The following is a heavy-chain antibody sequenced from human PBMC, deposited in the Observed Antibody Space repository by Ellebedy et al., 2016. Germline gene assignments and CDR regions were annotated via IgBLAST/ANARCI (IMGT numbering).Heavy chain of an antibody. Sequence: GESLKISXAASGFTFSSYAMSWVRQAPGKGLEWVSAISGSGGSTYYADSVKGRFTISRDNSKNTLYLQMNSLRAEDTAIYYCTKEFAAIALFEYWGQGTLVTVSA. CDR1: GFTFSSYA. J-gene: IGHJ4*02. V-gene: IGHV3-23*01. CDR2: ISGSGGST. D-gene: IGHD2-21*01. CDR3: TKEFAAIALFEY.